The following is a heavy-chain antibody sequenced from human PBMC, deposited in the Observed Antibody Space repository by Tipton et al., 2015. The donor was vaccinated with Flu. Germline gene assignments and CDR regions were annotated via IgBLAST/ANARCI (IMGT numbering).Heavy chain of an antibody. J-gene: IGHJ6*02. V-gene: IGHV1-18*01. CDR1: GYTFTNYG. D-gene: IGHD3-16*01. CDR2: INANNGNT. CDR3: ARGGDMNV. Sequence: VQLVQSGAEVQKPGASVKVSCKASGYTFTNYGITWVRQAPGEGLGWMGWINANNGNTNYAQSLQGRVTMTTDTSTSTAYMELRSLKSDDTAVYYCARGGDMNVWGQGTTVTVSS.